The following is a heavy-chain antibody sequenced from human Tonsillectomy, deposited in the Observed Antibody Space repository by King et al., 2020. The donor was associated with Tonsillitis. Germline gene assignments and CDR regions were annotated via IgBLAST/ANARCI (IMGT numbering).Heavy chain of an antibody. CDR2: ISSSSGTI. D-gene: IGHD6-13*01. Sequence: VQLVESGGGLVQPGGSLRLSCVVSGFTFSSYSMNWVRQAPGKGLEWISYISSSSGTIYNADSVKGRFTISRDNAKNSLYLQMNSLRAEDTAVYYCARDPPRPRIAASGAFDSWGQGTLVTVSS. J-gene: IGHJ4*02. V-gene: IGHV3-48*04. CDR1: GFTFSSYS. CDR3: ARDPPRPRIAASGAFDS.